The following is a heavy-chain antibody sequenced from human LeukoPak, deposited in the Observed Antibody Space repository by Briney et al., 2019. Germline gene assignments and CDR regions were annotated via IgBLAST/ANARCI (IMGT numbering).Heavy chain of an antibody. CDR2: IIPIFGTA. CDR1: GGTFSSYA. J-gene: IGHJ4*02. Sequence: SVKVSCKASGGTFSSYAISWVRQAPGQGLEWMGGIIPIFGTANYAQKFQGRVTITADESTSTAYMELSSLRSEDTAVYYCARDPDTAMALDYWGQGTLVTVSS. D-gene: IGHD5-18*01. V-gene: IGHV1-69*13. CDR3: ARDPDTAMALDY.